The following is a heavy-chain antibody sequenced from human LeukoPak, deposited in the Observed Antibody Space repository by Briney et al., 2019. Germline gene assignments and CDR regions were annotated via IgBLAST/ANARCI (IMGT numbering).Heavy chain of an antibody. Sequence: GGSLRLSCSASGFTLSNYAMYWVRQPPGKGLKCVSGISRIGGDTYYADFVKGRFTIFRDNSKHTLYLQMSSLRPEDTAMYYCVKAPLPGAVPIEIWGQGTMVTVSS. J-gene: IGHJ3*02. CDR2: ISRIGGDT. V-gene: IGHV3-64D*06. CDR3: VKAPLPGAVPIEI. CDR1: GFTLSNYA. D-gene: IGHD3-16*01.